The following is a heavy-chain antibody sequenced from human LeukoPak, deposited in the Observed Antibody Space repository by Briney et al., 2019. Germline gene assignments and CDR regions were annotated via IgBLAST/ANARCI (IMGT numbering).Heavy chain of an antibody. CDR2: VTSSGYDT. CDR1: GFTFSTYA. CDR3: AKDSRETLAGTEDY. D-gene: IGHD6-19*01. Sequence: GGSLRLSCAASGFTFSTYAMSWVRQAPGKGLELVSSVTSSGYDTYYRDSVKGPFTISGDNSENPLYLQMNSLRPEDTAMYYCAKDSRETLAGTEDYWGRGTLVTVSS. V-gene: IGHV3-23*01. J-gene: IGHJ4*02.